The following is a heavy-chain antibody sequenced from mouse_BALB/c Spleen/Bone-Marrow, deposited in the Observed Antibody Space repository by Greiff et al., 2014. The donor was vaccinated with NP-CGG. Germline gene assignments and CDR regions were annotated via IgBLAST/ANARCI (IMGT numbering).Heavy chain of an antibody. CDR1: GFSLTTYG. CDR2: IWSGGGT. J-gene: IGHJ1*01. Sequence: VKLVESGPGLVKPSQSLSITCTVSGFSLTTYGLHWVRQSPGKGLEWLGVIWSGGGTDYNAAFISRLIITKDNSKSQVFFKMNSLQTNDTAMYYCARKGYTGYFDVWGAGTTVTVSP. D-gene: IGHD2-2*01. CDR3: ARKGYTGYFDV. V-gene: IGHV2-2*02.